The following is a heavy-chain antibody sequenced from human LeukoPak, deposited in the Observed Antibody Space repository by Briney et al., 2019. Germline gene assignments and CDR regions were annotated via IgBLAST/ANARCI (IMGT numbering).Heavy chain of an antibody. CDR2: INPNSGGT. J-gene: IGHJ5*02. Sequence: GASVKVSCKASGYTFTGYYMHWVRQAPGQGLEWMGWINPNSGGTNYAQKFQGRVTMTRDTSISTAYMELSRLRSDDTAVYYCARDKVVVAATSFWFDPWGQGTLVTVSS. V-gene: IGHV1-2*02. CDR1: GYTFTGYY. D-gene: IGHD2-15*01. CDR3: ARDKVVVAATSFWFDP.